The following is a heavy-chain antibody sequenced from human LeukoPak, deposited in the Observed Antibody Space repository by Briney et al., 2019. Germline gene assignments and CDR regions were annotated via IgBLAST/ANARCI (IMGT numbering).Heavy chain of an antibody. Sequence: SETLSLTCTVSGGSISSSSYYWGWIRQPPGKGLEWIGSIYYSGSTYYNPSLKSRVTISVDTSKNQFSLKLSSVTAADTAVYYCARIAAVGATKDYWGQGTLVTVSS. V-gene: IGHV4-39*01. CDR1: GGSISSSSYY. J-gene: IGHJ4*02. CDR3: ARIAAVGATKDY. D-gene: IGHD1-26*01. CDR2: IYYSGST.